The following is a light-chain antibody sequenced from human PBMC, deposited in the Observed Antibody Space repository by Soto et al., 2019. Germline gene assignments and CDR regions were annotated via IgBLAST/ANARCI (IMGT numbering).Light chain of an antibody. Sequence: DIQMTQSPSTLSASVGDTVTITCRASESISSWLAWYQEKPGKAPNLLIYKASTLKSGVPSRFSGSGSGTDFTLTISSLQPDDFATYYCHQYNSWTFGQGTKVDIK. CDR1: ESISSW. J-gene: IGKJ1*01. V-gene: IGKV1-5*03. CDR3: HQYNSWT. CDR2: KAS.